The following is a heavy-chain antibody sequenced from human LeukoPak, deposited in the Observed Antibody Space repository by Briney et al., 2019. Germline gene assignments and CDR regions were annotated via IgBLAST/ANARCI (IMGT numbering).Heavy chain of an antibody. D-gene: IGHD6-19*01. J-gene: IGHJ5*02. V-gene: IGHV4-59*01. Sequence: SETLSLTCTLSGGSINNYYWSWIRQPPGKGLEWIGYIYYNGNTNYNPSLKSRVTISVDTSKNQFSLKLSSVTAADTAVYFCAREYSSGINWFDPWGQGTLVTVSS. CDR2: IYYNGNT. CDR3: AREYSSGINWFDP. CDR1: GGSINNYY.